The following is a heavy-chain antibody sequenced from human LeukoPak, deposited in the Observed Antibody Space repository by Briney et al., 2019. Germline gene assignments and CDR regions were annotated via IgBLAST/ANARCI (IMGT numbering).Heavy chain of an antibody. CDR2: IIPIFGTA. CDR3: ARTMGDYFDY. V-gene: IGHV1-69*13. CDR1: SYTFTSYG. J-gene: IGHJ4*02. D-gene: IGHD1-26*01. Sequence: GASVKVSCKDSSYTFTSYGISWVRQAPGQGLEWMGGIIPIFGTANYAQKFQGRVTITADESTSTAYMELSSLRSEDTAVYYCARTMGDYFDYWGQGTLVTVSS.